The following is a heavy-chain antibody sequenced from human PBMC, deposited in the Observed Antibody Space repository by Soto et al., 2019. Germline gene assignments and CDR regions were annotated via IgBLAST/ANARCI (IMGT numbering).Heavy chain of an antibody. CDR2: ISYDGTRK. Sequence: QVQLVQSGGGVVQPGGSLRLSCPASGFSFRSFAMHWVRQAPGKGLEWVADISYDGTRKWYAESVEGRFTISRDNPEDTLYLQLDRLRPEDTAIYYCARGIGGSCYGQTCYYYGLDVWGPGTTVTVSS. V-gene: IGHV3-30*04. D-gene: IGHD2-15*01. CDR1: GFSFRSFA. CDR3: ARGIGGSCYGQTCYYYGLDV. J-gene: IGHJ6*02.